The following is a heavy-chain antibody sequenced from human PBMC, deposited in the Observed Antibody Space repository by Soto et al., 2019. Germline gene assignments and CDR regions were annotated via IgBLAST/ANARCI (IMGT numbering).Heavy chain of an antibody. J-gene: IGHJ5*01. Sequence: PGGSLRLSCAASGLTSYTYAMSWVRQAPGKGLEWVSSVSGSGGSTDYADSVKGRFTISRDTYKNTMYLQMNSLRAEDTAVYYCSKNYRDRRGTFDSWGQGTLVTVSS. CDR3: SKNYRDRRGTFDS. CDR1: GLTSYTYA. D-gene: IGHD4-17*01. V-gene: IGHV3-23*01. CDR2: VSGSGGST.